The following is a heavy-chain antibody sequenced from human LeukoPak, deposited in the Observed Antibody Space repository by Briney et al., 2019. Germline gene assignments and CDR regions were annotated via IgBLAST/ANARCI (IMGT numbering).Heavy chain of an antibody. V-gene: IGHV3-7*01. J-gene: IGHJ2*01. CDR3: ARDRHGDTGDWSFDL. D-gene: IGHD4-17*01. Sequence: QPGGSLRHSCTASGFTFSSYWMSWVRQAPGKGLESVANINQDGSEKYYVDSVKGRFTISRDNGRSSLFLQMNSLRVEDTAVYYCARDRHGDTGDWSFDLWGRGTLVTVSS. CDR2: INQDGSEK. CDR1: GFTFSSYW.